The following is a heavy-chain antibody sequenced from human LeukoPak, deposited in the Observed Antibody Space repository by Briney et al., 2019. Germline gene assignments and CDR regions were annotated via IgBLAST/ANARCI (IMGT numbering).Heavy chain of an antibody. V-gene: IGHV3-23*01. CDR1: GFIFSSYS. CDR3: AKDHIVVVPAAIIY. Sequence: GGSLRLSCAASGFIFSSYSIRWVRQAAGKGREWVSAISASGGNTYYADYVKGRFTISRDNSKNTLYPQMNSLRAEDTAVYYCAKDHIVVVPAAIIYWGQGTLVTVSS. J-gene: IGHJ4*02. CDR2: ISASGGNT. D-gene: IGHD2-2*01.